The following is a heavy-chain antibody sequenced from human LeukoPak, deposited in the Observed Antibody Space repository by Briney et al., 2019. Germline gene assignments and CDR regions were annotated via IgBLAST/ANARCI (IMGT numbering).Heavy chain of an antibody. CDR1: GGSISSYY. D-gene: IGHD3-10*01. CDR2: IYYSGST. CDR3: AREVWFGELTSQNWFDP. J-gene: IGHJ5*02. Sequence: SETLSLTCTVSGGSISSYYWSWIRQPPGKGLEWIGYIYYSGSTNYNPSLKSRVTISVDTSKNQFSLKLSSVTAADTAVYYCAREVWFGELTSQNWFDPWGQGTLVTVSS. V-gene: IGHV4-59*01.